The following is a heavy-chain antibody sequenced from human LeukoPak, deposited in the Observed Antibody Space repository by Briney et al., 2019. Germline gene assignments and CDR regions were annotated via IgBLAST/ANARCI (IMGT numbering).Heavy chain of an antibody. V-gene: IGHV3-23*01. CDR2: IGGRDGST. CDR1: GFTFSSYW. Sequence: AGGSLRLSCAASGFTFSSYWMHWVRQASGKGLEWVSAIGGRDGSTYYADSVKGRFTISRDNSKNTLYVQMNSLRAEDTAVYYCAKGHYYGSGSLDYWGQGTLVTVSS. CDR3: AKGHYYGSGSLDY. J-gene: IGHJ4*02. D-gene: IGHD3-10*01.